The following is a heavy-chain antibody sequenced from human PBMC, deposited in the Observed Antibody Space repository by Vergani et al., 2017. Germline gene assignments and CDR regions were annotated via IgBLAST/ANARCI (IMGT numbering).Heavy chain of an antibody. CDR1: GGSISSGGYY. J-gene: IGHJ5*02. CDR3: ASTLIVVVPAAMYGDLVWFDP. D-gene: IGHD2-2*01. CDR2: IYYSGST. Sequence: QVQLQESGPGLVKPSQTLSLTCTVSGGSISSGGYYWSWIRQHPGKGLEWIGYIYYSGSTYYNQSLKSRVTISVDTSKNQFSLKLSSVTAADTSVYYCASTLIVVVPAAMYGDLVWFDPWGQGTLVTVSS. V-gene: IGHV4-31*03.